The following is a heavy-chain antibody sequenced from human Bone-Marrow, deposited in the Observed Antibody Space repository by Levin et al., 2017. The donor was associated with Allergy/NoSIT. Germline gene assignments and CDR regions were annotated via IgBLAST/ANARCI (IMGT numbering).Heavy chain of an antibody. J-gene: IGHJ4*02. CDR3: AADRIGGLDY. V-gene: IGHV1-58*02. CDR1: GFTFGNAG. D-gene: IGHD2/OR15-2a*01. Sequence: ASVKVSCKASGFTFGNAGIHWVRQARGQRLEWIGWIVVGSGNTNYAQKLRGRVTFSRDMSTSTAYMELTGLTSEDTAVYYCAADRIGGLDYWGQGAVVTVSS. CDR2: IVVGSGNT.